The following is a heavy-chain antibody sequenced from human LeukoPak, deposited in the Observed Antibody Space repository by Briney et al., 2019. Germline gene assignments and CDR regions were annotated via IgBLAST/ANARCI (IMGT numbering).Heavy chain of an antibody. CDR2: ISASGGST. D-gene: IGHD4-17*01. J-gene: IGHJ5*02. V-gene: IGHV3-23*01. CDR3: AKDPPRVGDYVGNWFDP. CDR1: GFTFTSHD. Sequence: GGSLRLSCAASGFTFTSHDMIWVRQTPGKGLERVSSISASGGSTYYADSVKGRFTISRDNSKNTLYLQMNSLRAEDTAVYYCAKDPPRVGDYVGNWFDPWGQGTLVTVSS.